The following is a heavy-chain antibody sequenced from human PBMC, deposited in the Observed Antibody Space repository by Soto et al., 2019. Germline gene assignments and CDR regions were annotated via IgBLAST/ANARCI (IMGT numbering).Heavy chain of an antibody. D-gene: IGHD2-15*01. Sequence: QVQLVQSGAEVKKPGSSVKVSCKASGGTFSSYTISWVRQAPGQGLEWMGRIIPILGIANYAQKFQGRVTITADKSTCTAYMELSSLRSEDTAVYDCARDGVVVAAALGYWGQGTLVTVSS. CDR1: GGTFSSYT. J-gene: IGHJ4*02. CDR2: IIPILGIA. CDR3: ARDGVVVAAALGY. V-gene: IGHV1-69*08.